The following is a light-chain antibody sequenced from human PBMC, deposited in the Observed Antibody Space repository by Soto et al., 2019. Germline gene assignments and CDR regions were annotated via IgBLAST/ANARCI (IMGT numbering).Light chain of an antibody. CDR1: QSVSSSY. J-gene: IGKJ3*01. CDR2: GAS. CDR3: QQYGSSLFT. Sequence: EMVLTQSPGTLSLSPGERATLSCRAIQSVSSSYLAWYQQKPGQAPRLLIYGASSRATCIPDRFSGSGSGTDFTLTISRLEPEDFAVYYCQQYGSSLFTFGPGTQVDIK. V-gene: IGKV3-20*01.